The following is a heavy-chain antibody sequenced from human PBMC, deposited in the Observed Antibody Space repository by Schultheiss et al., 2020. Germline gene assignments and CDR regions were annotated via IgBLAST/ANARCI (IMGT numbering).Heavy chain of an antibody. D-gene: IGHD6-19*01. Sequence: SETLSLTCSVSGGSVSSGTNYWSWIRQPPGKGLEWIGEINHSGSTNYNPSLKSRVTISVDTSKNQFSLKLSSVTAADTAVYYCARYLQQWLGTGTYYFDYWGQGTLVTVSS. J-gene: IGHJ4*02. CDR2: INHSGST. CDR1: GGSVSSGTNY. CDR3: ARYLQQWLGTGTYYFDY. V-gene: IGHV4-61*01.